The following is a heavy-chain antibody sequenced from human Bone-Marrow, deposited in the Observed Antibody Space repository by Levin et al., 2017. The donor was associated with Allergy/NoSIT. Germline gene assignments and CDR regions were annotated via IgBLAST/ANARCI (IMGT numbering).Heavy chain of an antibody. V-gene: IGHV5-51*01. D-gene: IGHD2-2*01. CDR2: IYPGDSDT. J-gene: IGHJ6*02. Sequence: GESLKISCKGSGYSFTSYWIGWVRQMPGKGLEWMGIIYPGDSDTRYSPSFQGQVTISADKSISTAYLQWSSLKASDTAMYYCARGAPAANLAPQDSGRNYYYYYGMDVWGQGTTVTVSS. CDR1: GYSFTSYW. CDR3: ARGAPAANLAPQDSGRNYYYYYGMDV.